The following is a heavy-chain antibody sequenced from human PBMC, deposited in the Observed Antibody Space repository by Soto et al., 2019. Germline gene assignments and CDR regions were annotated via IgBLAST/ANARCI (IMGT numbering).Heavy chain of an antibody. CDR2: IYYSGST. V-gene: IGHV4-59*01. CDR3: ARGQIAAAGAFDI. Sequence: QVQLQESGPGLVKPSETLSLSCTVSGGSISSYYWSWIRQPPGKGLEWIGYIYYSGSTNYNPSLKSRVTISVDTSKNQFSLKLSSVTAAVTAVYYCARGQIAAAGAFDIWGQGTMVTVSS. D-gene: IGHD6-13*01. CDR1: GGSISSYY. J-gene: IGHJ3*02.